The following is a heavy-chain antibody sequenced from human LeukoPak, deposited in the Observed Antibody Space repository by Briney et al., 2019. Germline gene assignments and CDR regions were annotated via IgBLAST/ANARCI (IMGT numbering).Heavy chain of an antibody. CDR3: AKVQDYYDSSITFDY. D-gene: IGHD3-22*01. V-gene: IGHV3-23*01. CDR2: ISGSGGST. J-gene: IGHJ4*02. CDR1: GFTFSSYA. Sequence: GGSLRLCCAASGFTFSSYAMSWVRQAPGKGLEWVSAISGSGGSTYYADSVKGRFTISRDNSKNTLYLQMNSLRAEDTAVYYCAKVQDYYDSSITFDYWGQGTLVTVSS.